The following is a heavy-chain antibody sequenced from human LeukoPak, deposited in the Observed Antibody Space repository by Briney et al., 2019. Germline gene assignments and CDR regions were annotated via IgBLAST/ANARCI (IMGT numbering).Heavy chain of an antibody. CDR3: ARDGYSYGYTPDFDY. CDR2: ISSSSSYI. D-gene: IGHD5-18*01. CDR1: GFTFSSYS. J-gene: IGHJ4*02. Sequence: PGGSLRLSCAASGFTFSSYSMNWVRRAPGKGLEWVSSISSSSSYIYYADSVKGRFTISRDNAKNSLYLQMNSLRAEDTAVYYCARDGYSYGYTPDFDYWGQGTLVTVSS. V-gene: IGHV3-21*01.